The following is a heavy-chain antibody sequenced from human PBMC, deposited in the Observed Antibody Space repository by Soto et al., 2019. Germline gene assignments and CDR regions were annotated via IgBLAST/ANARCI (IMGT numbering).Heavy chain of an antibody. J-gene: IGHJ6*02. CDR3: ARGRVYDFWSGYYKYYYYGMDV. CDR1: GESFSGYY. V-gene: IGHV4-34*01. D-gene: IGHD3-3*01. CDR2: INHSGST. Sequence: SETLSLTCAVYGESFSGYYWSWIRQPPGKGLEWIGEINHSGSTNYNPSLKSRVTISVDTSKTQFSLRLSSVTAADTAVYYCARGRVYDFWSGYYKYYYYGMDVWGQGTTVTVSS.